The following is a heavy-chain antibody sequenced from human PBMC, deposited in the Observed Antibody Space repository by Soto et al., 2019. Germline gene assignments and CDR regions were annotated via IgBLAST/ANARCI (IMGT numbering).Heavy chain of an antibody. CDR2: FDPEDGET. V-gene: IGHV1-24*01. CDR3: ATAAATVTDYYYGMDV. Sequence: ASVNVSCKVSGYTLTELSMHWVRQAPGKGLEWMGGFDPEDGETIYAQKFQGRVTMTEDTSTDTAYMELSSLRSEDTAVYYCATAAATVTDYYYGMDVWGQGTTVTVSS. J-gene: IGHJ6*02. CDR1: GYTLTELS. D-gene: IGHD4-17*01.